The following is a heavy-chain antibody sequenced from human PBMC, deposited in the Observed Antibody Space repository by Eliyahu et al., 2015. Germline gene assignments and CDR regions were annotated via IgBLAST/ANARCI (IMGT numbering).Heavy chain of an antibody. CDR2: VYSSGST. CDR3: AQHRGPSGPDY. V-gene: IGHV4-39*02. Sequence: QLQLQESGPGLVKPSETLSLTCTVSGASISDSAYHWGWIRQPPGKGLEWIGSVYSSGSTYYNPSLKSRVFISLDTSKNHLSLKLSSVTAADTAVYFCAQHRGPSGPDYWGQGTLVTVSS. J-gene: IGHJ4*02. D-gene: IGHD2-21*01. CDR1: GASISDSAYH.